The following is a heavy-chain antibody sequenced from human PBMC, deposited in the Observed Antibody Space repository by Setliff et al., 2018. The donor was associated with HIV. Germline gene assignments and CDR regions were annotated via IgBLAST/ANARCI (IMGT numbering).Heavy chain of an antibody. CDR2: ISAYNGDT. V-gene: IGHV1-18*01. Sequence: ASVKVSCKASGYTFTSYGISWLRQAPGQGLEWMGWISAYNGDTQSTQRFQGRVTMTTDTFTNTAYMEVRSLRSDDTAVYYCARNSFPRAVTGTGPLFDYWGQGTLVTVSS. CDR1: GYTFTSYG. D-gene: IGHD6-19*01. J-gene: IGHJ4*02. CDR3: ARNSFPRAVTGTGPLFDY.